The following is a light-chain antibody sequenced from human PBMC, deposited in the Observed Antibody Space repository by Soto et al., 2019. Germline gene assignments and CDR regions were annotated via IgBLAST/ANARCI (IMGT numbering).Light chain of an antibody. CDR3: QKYKSAPRT. V-gene: IGKV1-27*01. J-gene: IGKJ1*01. CDR1: QGISNY. Sequence: DIQMTQSPSSLSASVGDRVTITGRASQGISNYLAWYQQKPGKVPKLLIYAASTLQSGVPSRFSGSGSGTDFTLTISSLQPEDVATYYCQKYKSAPRTFGQGTKVEIK. CDR2: AAS.